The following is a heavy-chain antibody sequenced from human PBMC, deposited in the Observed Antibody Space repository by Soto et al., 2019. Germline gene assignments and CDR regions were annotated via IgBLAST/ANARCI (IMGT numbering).Heavy chain of an antibody. CDR1: GGTFSSYA. V-gene: IGHV1-69*13. Sequence: GASVKVSCKASGGTFSSYAISWVRQAPGQGLEWMGGIIPIFGTANYAQKFQGRVTITADESTSTAYMELSSLRSEDTAVYYCARSGTYYDFWSGEGTYYGMDVWGQGTTVTVSS. J-gene: IGHJ6*02. D-gene: IGHD3-3*01. CDR3: ARSGTYYDFWSGEGTYYGMDV. CDR2: IIPIFGTA.